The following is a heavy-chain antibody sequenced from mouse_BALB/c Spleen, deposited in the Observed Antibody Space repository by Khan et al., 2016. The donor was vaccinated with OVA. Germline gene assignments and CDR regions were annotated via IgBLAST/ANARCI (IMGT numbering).Heavy chain of an antibody. CDR3: AKGLWSYYFALDY. CDR2: IWGGGST. J-gene: IGHJ4*01. V-gene: IGHV2-6-5*01. CDR1: GFSLTDYG. Sequence: QVQLKESGPGLVAPSQSLSITCPVSGFSLTDYGVSWIRQPPGKGLEWLGVIWGGGSTYYNSVLKSRLSISKDNSKSQVFLKMNSLQTDDTAMYYCAKGLWSYYFALDYWGQGTSVTVSS. D-gene: IGHD3-1*01.